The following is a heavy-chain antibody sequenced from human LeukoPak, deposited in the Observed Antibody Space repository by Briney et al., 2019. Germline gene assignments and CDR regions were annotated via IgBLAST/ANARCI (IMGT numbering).Heavy chain of an antibody. CDR1: GFIFSNSG. CDR3: ARETSSEIIGGMDV. J-gene: IGHJ6*02. Sequence: GGSLRFSCAASGFIFSNSGMHWVRQAPGKGLEWVAFIQTDGNPKYYADSVRGRFTISRDNFKKTCYLQMDSLRVEDTAVYYCARETSSEIIGGMDVRGQGTTVTVTS. D-gene: IGHD3-22*01. CDR2: IQTDGNPK. V-gene: IGHV3-30*02.